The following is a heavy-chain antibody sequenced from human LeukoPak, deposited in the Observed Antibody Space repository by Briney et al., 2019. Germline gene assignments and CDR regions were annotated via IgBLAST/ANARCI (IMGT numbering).Heavy chain of an antibody. V-gene: IGHV1-2*02. Sequence: ASVKVSCKASGYTFTGYYMHWVRPAPGQGLEWMGWINPNSGGTNYAQKFQGRVTITADESTSTAYMELSSLRSEDTAVYYCARDGRELGGGDAFDIWGQGTMVTVSS. CDR1: GYTFTGYY. J-gene: IGHJ3*02. CDR2: INPNSGGT. D-gene: IGHD1-26*01. CDR3: ARDGRELGGGDAFDI.